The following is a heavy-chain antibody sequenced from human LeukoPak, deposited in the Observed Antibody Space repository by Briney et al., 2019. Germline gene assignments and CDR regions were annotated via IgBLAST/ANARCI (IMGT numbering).Heavy chain of an antibody. CDR2: ISYDGSNK. Sequence: GGSLRLSCAASGFTFSSYAMHWVRQAPGKGLERVAVISYDGSNKYYADSVKGRFTISRDNSKNTLYLQMNSLRAEDTAVYYCAREYSSGWYWFDPWGQGTLVTVSS. J-gene: IGHJ5*02. V-gene: IGHV3-30*04. D-gene: IGHD6-19*01. CDR1: GFTFSSYA. CDR3: AREYSSGWYWFDP.